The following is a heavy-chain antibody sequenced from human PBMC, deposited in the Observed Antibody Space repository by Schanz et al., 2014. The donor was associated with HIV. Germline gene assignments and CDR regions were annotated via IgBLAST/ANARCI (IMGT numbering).Heavy chain of an antibody. J-gene: IGHJ4*02. V-gene: IGHV3-30*18. CDR3: AKPEYDSRGNSQRHLEE. D-gene: IGHD3-22*01. Sequence: QVQLVESGGHLVQPGRSLRLSCAASGFSFSNYGLPWVRQAPGKGLEWAEVLSYDGINKYFADSVKGRFTISRDKSKNTLYLQMNGLRAEDTAVYYCAKPEYDSRGNSQRHLEEWGKGTLVTVSS. CDR1: GFSFSNYG. CDR2: LSYDGINK.